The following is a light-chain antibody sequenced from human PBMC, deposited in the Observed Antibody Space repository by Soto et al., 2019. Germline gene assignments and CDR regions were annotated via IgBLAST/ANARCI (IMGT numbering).Light chain of an antibody. Sequence: EIMLTQSPGTLSLSPGERATLSCRASQSIASNDLAWYQQKPGQAPRLLIYGASSRATGISDRFSGSGSGTDFTLTNSKLEPEDFAVYYCQQYGSSPALTFGGGTKVEIK. CDR2: GAS. CDR1: QSIASND. J-gene: IGKJ4*01. CDR3: QQYGSSPALT. V-gene: IGKV3-20*01.